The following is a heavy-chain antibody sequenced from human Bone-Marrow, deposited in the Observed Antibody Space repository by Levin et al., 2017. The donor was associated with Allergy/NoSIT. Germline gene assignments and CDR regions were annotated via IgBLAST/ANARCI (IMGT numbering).Heavy chain of an antibody. D-gene: IGHD2-8*01. CDR3: ARDQPGAVGLRGCSNGLCYTADWFFDL. Sequence: PGESLKISCKASGYSFTRYSLHWVRQAPGQRLEWMGWINAGNGVTKYSEKFLGRVTITRDTSANTVYMELSSLRSEDTAIYYCARDQPGAVGLRGCSNGLCYTADWFFDLWGRGTLVTVSS. CDR2: INAGNGVT. CDR1: GYSFTRYS. V-gene: IGHV1-3*01. J-gene: IGHJ2*01.